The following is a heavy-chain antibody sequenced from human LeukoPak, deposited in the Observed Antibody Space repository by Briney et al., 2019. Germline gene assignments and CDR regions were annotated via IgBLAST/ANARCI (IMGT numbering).Heavy chain of an antibody. D-gene: IGHD4-17*01. J-gene: IGHJ4*02. Sequence: VGSLRLSCAASGFTFGDYAMHWVRQPPGKGLEWLSLITGEGDITYHADSVKDRFTISRDNNKNSLYLQMHSLRTEDTALYYCAKEIPTGDYVFDSWGQGTLVIVS. CDR1: GFTFGDYA. CDR2: ITGEGDIT. V-gene: IGHV3-43*02. CDR3: AKEIPTGDYVFDS.